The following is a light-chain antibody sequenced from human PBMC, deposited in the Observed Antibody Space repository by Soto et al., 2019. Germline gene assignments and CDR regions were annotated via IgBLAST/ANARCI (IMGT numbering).Light chain of an antibody. CDR3: QQSYSTPVT. CDR2: AAS. CDR1: QSISTY. J-gene: IGKJ4*01. V-gene: IGKV1-39*01. Sequence: DIQMTQSPSSLSASVGGRVTITCRASQSISTYLNWYQQKPGKAPKPLIYAASSLQSGVPSRFSGSGSGTDFTLTISSLQPEDFATYYCQQSYSTPVTSGGGTKVDIK.